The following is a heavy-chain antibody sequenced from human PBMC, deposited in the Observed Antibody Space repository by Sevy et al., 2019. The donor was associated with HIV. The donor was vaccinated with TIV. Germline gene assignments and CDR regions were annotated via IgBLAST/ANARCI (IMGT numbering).Heavy chain of an antibody. CDR1: GKSFKTFW. CDR3: ATSPGYSTRFDH. D-gene: IGHD2-8*01. CDR2: INPDDSDT. Sequence: SGKSFKTFWVAWVRQMPGKGPEWMGTINPDDSDTRYRPSFRGQVTISADKSMNTAFLQWNSLKASDTAIYYCATSPGYSTRFDHWGPGTLVTVSS. J-gene: IGHJ4*02. V-gene: IGHV5-51*01.